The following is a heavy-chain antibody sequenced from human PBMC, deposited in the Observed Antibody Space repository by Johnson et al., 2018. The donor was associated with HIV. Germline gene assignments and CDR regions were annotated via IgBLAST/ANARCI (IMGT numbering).Heavy chain of an antibody. V-gene: IGHV3-53*01. CDR3: AKDIRPFVPVVPSRGFDI. CDR2: IYSGGSA. J-gene: IGHJ3*02. D-gene: IGHD2-8*02. Sequence: VQLVESGGGLIQPGGSLRLSCAASGFTVSSNYMSWVRQAPGKGLEWVSVIYSGGSAYYADSVQGRFTISRDNSKNTLYLQMNSLRTEDTALFYCAKDIRPFVPVVPSRGFDIWGQGTMVTVSS. CDR1: GFTVSSNY.